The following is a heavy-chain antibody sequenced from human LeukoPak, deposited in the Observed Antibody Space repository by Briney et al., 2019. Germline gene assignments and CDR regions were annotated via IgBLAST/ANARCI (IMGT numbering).Heavy chain of an antibody. V-gene: IGHV7-4-1*02. CDR3: ARTASRDGYNYAPDY. D-gene: IGHD5-24*01. CDR1: GYSFTSHA. CDR2: INTNTGNP. J-gene: IGHJ4*02. Sequence: ASVKVSCKASGYSFTSHAMNWVRQAPGQGLEWMGWINTNTGNPTYAQGFTGRFVFSLDTSVSTAYLQISSLKAEDTAVYYCARTASRDGYNYAPDYWGQGTLVTVSS.